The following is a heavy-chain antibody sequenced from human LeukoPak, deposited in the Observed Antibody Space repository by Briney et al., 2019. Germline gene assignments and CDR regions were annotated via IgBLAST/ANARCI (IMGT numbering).Heavy chain of an antibody. Sequence: GGSLRLSCAASGFTFTIHAMNWVRQAPGKGLECVVSINKGGDFMKYADSVKGRFTISRDNAKNSLFLQMNSLRAEDTAVYYCATSKDTAGGPYWGQGALVTVSS. V-gene: IGHV3-21*01. CDR1: GFTFTIHA. CDR2: INKGGDFM. CDR3: ATSKDTAGGPY. J-gene: IGHJ4*02. D-gene: IGHD6-13*01.